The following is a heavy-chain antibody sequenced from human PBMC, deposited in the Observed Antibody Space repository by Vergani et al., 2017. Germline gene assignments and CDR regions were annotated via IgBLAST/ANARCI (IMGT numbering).Heavy chain of an antibody. D-gene: IGHD5-24*01. CDR3: ARDRAGREMATIPNGV. V-gene: IGHV1-69*01. J-gene: IGHJ6*02. Sequence: QVQLVQSGAEVKKPGSSVKVSCKASGGTFSSYAISWVRQAPGQGLEWMGGIIPIFGTANYAQTCQGRVTITADASTRTAYMELSSLRSEDTAVYYGARDRAGREMATIPNGVWGQGTTVTVSS. CDR1: GGTFSSYA. CDR2: IIPIFGTA.